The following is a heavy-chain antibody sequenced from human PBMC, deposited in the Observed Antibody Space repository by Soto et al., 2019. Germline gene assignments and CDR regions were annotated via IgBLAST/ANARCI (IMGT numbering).Heavy chain of an antibody. D-gene: IGHD6-19*01. J-gene: IGHJ4*02. CDR3: AKGKTSGWYYFDF. CDR1: GFTFDNCS. Sequence: GGSLRLSCAASGFTFDNCSMSWVRQAPGKGLEWILGISGSGGSTYYADSVKGRFTISRDNSKNTVYLQMNSLRADDTAVYYCAKGKTSGWYYFDFWGQGTMVTVSS. CDR2: ISGSGGST. V-gene: IGHV3-23*01.